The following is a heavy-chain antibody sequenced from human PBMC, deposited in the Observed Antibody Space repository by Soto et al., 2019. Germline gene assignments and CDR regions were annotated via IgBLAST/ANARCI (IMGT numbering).Heavy chain of an antibody. D-gene: IGHD2-2*01. J-gene: IGHJ4*02. CDR1: GGTFSSYA. Sequence: ASVKVSCKASGGTFSSYAISWVRQAPGQGLEWMGGIIPIFGTANYAQKFQGRVTITADESTSTAYMELSSLRSEDTAVYYCASPVRYCSSTSCRAFDYWGQGTLVTVSS. CDR3: ASPVRYCSSTSCRAFDY. V-gene: IGHV1-69*13. CDR2: IIPIFGTA.